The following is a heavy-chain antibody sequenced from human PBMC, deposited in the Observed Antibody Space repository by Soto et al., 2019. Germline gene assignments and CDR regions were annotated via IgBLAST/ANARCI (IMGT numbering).Heavy chain of an antibody. J-gene: IGHJ6*02. Sequence: ASVKVSCKASGGTFSSYAISWVRQAPGQGLEWMGGIIPIFGTANYAQKFQGRVTITADESASTAYMELSSLRSEDTAVYYCARMRELRHYYYGMDVWGQGTTVTVS. D-gene: IGHD1-26*01. CDR2: IIPIFGTA. CDR1: GGTFSSYA. CDR3: ARMRELRHYYYGMDV. V-gene: IGHV1-69*13.